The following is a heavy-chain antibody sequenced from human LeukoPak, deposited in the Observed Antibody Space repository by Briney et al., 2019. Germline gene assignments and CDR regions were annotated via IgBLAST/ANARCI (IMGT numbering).Heavy chain of an antibody. Sequence: TSGTLSLTCAVSGGSISRSNWWSWVRQPPGKGLEWIGETYYSGTTNYNPSLSSRVTISVDKSRNQFSLKLSSVTAADTALYYCARVPGPGSVTYYTFDYWGQGALVTVSS. CDR3: ARVPGPGSVTYYTFDY. CDR2: TYYSGTT. V-gene: IGHV4-4*02. J-gene: IGHJ4*02. D-gene: IGHD3-10*01. CDR1: GGSISRSNW.